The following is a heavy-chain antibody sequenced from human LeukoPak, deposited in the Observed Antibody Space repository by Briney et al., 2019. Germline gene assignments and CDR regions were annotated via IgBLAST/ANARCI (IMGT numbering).Heavy chain of an antibody. CDR2: IKQDGSEK. D-gene: IGHD6-13*01. V-gene: IGHV3-7*01. CDR1: GFTFSSYW. CDR3: ARGDIAAALYAFDI. Sequence: GGSLRLSCAASGFTFSSYWMSWVRQAPGKGLEWVANIKQDGSEKYYVDSVKGRFTISRDNAKNSLYLQMNSLRAEDTAVYYCARGDIAAALYAFDIWGQGTMVTVSS. J-gene: IGHJ3*02.